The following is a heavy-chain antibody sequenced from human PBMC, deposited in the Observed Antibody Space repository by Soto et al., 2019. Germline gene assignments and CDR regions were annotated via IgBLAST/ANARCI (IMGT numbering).Heavy chain of an antibody. CDR3: ARLLYYDSSGYPVDY. V-gene: IGHV1-69*02. D-gene: IGHD3-22*01. CDR2: IIPILGIA. J-gene: IGHJ4*02. Sequence: GASAKVSCKASGGTFSSYTISWVRQAPGQGLEWMGRIIPILGIANYAQKFQGRVTITADKSTSTAYMELSSLRSEDTAVYYCARLLYYDSSGYPVDYWGQGTLVTVSS. CDR1: GGTFSSYT.